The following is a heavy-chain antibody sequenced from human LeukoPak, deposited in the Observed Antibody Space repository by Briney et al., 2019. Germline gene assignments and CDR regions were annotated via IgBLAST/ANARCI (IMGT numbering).Heavy chain of an antibody. J-gene: IGHJ4*02. D-gene: IGHD5-18*01. CDR2: IYSGGST. Sequence: GGSLRLSCAASAFTVSSNYMSWVRQAPGKGLEWVSEIYSGGSTYYAASVKGRFSISRDNSKNTVYLQMNSLRAEDTAVYYCARDRRGYSYGSHIFDYWGQGILVTVSS. CDR1: AFTVSSNY. CDR3: ARDRRGYSYGSHIFDY. V-gene: IGHV3-53*01.